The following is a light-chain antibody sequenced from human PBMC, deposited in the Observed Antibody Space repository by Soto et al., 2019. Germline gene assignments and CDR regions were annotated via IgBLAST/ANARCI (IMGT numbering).Light chain of an antibody. CDR3: QQYNNWPRT. Sequence: DIQMTQSPSTLSASVGDRVTITCRASQSISSWLAWYQQKPGTAPKLLIYKASTLQSGVPSRFSGSGSGTEFTLTISSLQSEDFAVYYCQQYNNWPRTFGQGTKVEIK. V-gene: IGKV1-5*03. J-gene: IGKJ1*01. CDR1: QSISSW. CDR2: KAS.